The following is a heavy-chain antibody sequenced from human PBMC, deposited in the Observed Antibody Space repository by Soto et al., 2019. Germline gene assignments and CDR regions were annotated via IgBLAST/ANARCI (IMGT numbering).Heavy chain of an antibody. J-gene: IGHJ3*02. CDR2: VNPSGGTT. CDR3: ATPGPGYCSSTSCLGAYAFDI. V-gene: IGHV1-46*01. CDR1: GYTFTSYY. Sequence: ASVKVSCKASGYTFTSYYMHWVRQAPGQGLEWMGIVNPSGGTTSYAQKFQGWVTMTRDTSISTAYMELSRLRSDDTAVYYCATPGPGYCSSTSCLGAYAFDIWGQGTMVTVSS. D-gene: IGHD2-2*01.